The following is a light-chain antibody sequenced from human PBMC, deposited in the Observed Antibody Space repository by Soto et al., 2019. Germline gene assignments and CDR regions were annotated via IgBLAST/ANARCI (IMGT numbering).Light chain of an antibody. CDR1: QSVDSTY. Sequence: EIVLTQSPGTLSLSPGERATLSCRASQSVDSTYLAWYQQKPDQSPRLLIYATSTRAAGIPDRFSGSGSGTDFTLTISSLEPEDFAVYYCQQRSNWPPLTFGGGTKVDIK. V-gene: IGKV3D-20*02. CDR2: ATS. J-gene: IGKJ4*01. CDR3: QQRSNWPPLT.